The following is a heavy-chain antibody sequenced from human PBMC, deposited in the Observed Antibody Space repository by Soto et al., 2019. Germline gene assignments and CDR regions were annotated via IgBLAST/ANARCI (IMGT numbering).Heavy chain of an antibody. J-gene: IGHJ6*02. V-gene: IGHV3-74*01. CDR1: GSSFNVHY. Sequence: DVQLVESGGGLVQPGGSLRLSCVASGSSFNVHYMHWVRQAPGKGLVWVSRVDGVGSDTAYADFMRGRFTISRDNAKNTLYLRMNSLRADDTAVYYCARGRYYAMDVWGQGTTVTVSS. CDR3: ARGRYYAMDV. CDR2: VDGVGSDT.